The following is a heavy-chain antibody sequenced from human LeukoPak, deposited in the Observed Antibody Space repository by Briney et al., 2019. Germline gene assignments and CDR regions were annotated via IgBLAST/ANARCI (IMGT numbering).Heavy chain of an antibody. CDR1: GGSISSTTCY. J-gene: IGHJ6*02. V-gene: IGHV4-39*07. CDR2: INHSGST. CDR3: ARVRGREYYYGSGSPLNYYGMDV. Sequence: SETLSLTCTVSGGSISSTTCYWGWVRQPPGKGLEWIGEINHSGSTNYNPSLKSRVTISVDTSKNQFSLKLSSVTAADTAVYYCARVRGREYYYGSGSPLNYYGMDVWGQGTTVTVSS. D-gene: IGHD3-10*01.